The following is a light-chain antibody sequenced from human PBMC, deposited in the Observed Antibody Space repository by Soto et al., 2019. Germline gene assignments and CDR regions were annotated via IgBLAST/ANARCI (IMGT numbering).Light chain of an antibody. V-gene: IGLV2-14*03. J-gene: IGLJ1*01. Sequence: QSALTQPASVSGSPGQSITISRTGTSSDVGSYNYVSWYQQHPGKAPKLMIYDVSNRPSGVSDRFSGSKSGNTASLTISGLQAEDEADYYCTSYITAGTYVFGTGTKVTVL. CDR2: DVS. CDR3: TSYITAGTYV. CDR1: SSDVGSYNY.